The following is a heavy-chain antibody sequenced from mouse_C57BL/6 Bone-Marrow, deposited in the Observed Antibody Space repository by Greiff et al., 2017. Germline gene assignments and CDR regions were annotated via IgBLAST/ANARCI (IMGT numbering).Heavy chain of an antibody. CDR1: GYTFTSYW. Sequence: VQLQQPGTVLVKPGASVKLSCKASGYTFTSYWMHWVKQRPGQGLEWIGNINPSNGGTNYNEKFKSKATLTVDKSSSTAYMQLSSLTSEDSAVYYCARYYYGSSVYFDYWGQGTTLTVSS. J-gene: IGHJ2*01. V-gene: IGHV1-53*01. CDR2: INPSNGGT. CDR3: ARYYYGSSVYFDY. D-gene: IGHD1-1*01.